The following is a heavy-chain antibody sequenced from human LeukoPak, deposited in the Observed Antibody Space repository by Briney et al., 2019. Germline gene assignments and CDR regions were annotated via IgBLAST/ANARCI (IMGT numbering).Heavy chain of an antibody. Sequence: GESLRLSCAASGFTFSSYSMNWVRQAPGKGLEWVSYISSGSSTIYYADSVKGRFTISRDNAKNSLYLQMNSLRAEDTAVYYCARTTREGGSGYHYWGQGILVTVPS. D-gene: IGHD3-22*01. J-gene: IGHJ4*02. CDR2: ISSGSSTI. CDR1: GFTFSSYS. V-gene: IGHV3-48*01. CDR3: ARTTREGGSGYHY.